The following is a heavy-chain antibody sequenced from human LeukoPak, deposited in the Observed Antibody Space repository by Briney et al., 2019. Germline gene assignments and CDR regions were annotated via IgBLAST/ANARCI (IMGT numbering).Heavy chain of an antibody. V-gene: IGHV4-4*07. CDR2: IYTSGST. CDR1: GGSISSYY. D-gene: IGHD6-6*01. J-gene: IGHJ4*02. CDR3: ARDRGWGAARTAFDY. Sequence: SETLSLTCTVSGGSISSYYWSWIRQPAGKGLEWIGRIYTSGSTSYNPSLKSRVTMSVDTSKNQFSLKLSSVTAADTAVYYCARDRGWGAARTAFDYWGQGTLVTVSS.